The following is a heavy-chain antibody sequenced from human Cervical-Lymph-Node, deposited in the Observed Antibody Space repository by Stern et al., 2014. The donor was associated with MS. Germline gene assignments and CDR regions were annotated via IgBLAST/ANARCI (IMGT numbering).Heavy chain of an antibody. CDR1: GGTFSSYS. Sequence: QVQLVQSGAEVKKPGSSVKVSCKASGGTFSSYSISWVRQAPGHGLEWMGGIIPLFGTANYAQKCQARVTITADESTSTAYMELSSLRSEDTAVYYCARGELKEGLVRGMDVWGQGTTVTVSS. CDR3: ARGELKEGLVRGMDV. D-gene: IGHD1-26*01. J-gene: IGHJ6*02. V-gene: IGHV1-69*01. CDR2: IIPLFGTA.